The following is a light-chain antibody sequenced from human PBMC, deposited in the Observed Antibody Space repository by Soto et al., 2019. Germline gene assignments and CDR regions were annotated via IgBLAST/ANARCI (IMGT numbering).Light chain of an antibody. CDR2: DVG. CDR3: SSYTSSSTVI. CDR1: SSDVGGYNY. V-gene: IGLV2-14*03. J-gene: IGLJ2*01. Sequence: QSALTQPASVSGSPGQSITISCTGTSSDVGGYNYVPWYQQHPGKAPKLMISDVGNRPPGVANRFSGSKSGNTASLTISGLQAEDEADDYCSSYTSSSTVICGGGTKLTVL.